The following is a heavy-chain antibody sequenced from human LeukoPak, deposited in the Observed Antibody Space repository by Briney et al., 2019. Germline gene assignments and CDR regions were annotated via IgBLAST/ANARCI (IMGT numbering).Heavy chain of an antibody. V-gene: IGHV3-23*01. CDR3: AVFPIVDVPSARQDLDC. CDR1: GFTFSSYW. D-gene: IGHD2-15*01. Sequence: GGSLRLSCVASGFTFSSYWMSWVRQAPGKGLEWVSGISGSGDNTYYADSVKGRFIVSRDGSTKILYLQMNSLRVEDTAVYYCAVFPIVDVPSARQDLDCWGQGTLVTVSS. CDR2: ISGSGDNT. J-gene: IGHJ4*02.